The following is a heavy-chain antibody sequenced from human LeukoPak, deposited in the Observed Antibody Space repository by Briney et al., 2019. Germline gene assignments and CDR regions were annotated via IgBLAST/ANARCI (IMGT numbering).Heavy chain of an antibody. J-gene: IGHJ4*02. D-gene: IGHD3-3*01. CDR3: ARVTDYDFWSGYPYYFDY. CDR2: IYYSGST. Sequence: SETLSLTCTVSGGSISSSSYYWGWIRQPPGKGLEWIGSIYYSGSTYYNPSLKSRVTISVDTSKNQFSLKLSSVTAADTAVYYCARVTDYDFWSGYPYYFDYWGQGTLVTVSS. CDR1: GGSISSSSYY. V-gene: IGHV4-39*07.